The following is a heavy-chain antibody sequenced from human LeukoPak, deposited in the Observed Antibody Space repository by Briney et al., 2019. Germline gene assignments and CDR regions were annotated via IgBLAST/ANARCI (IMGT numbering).Heavy chain of an antibody. CDR1: GYTFTSYY. V-gene: IGHV1-46*01. CDR3: ARQGPFLGDY. D-gene: IGHD3-3*01. Sequence: AASVNVSCKASGYTFTSYYMHWVRQAPGQGLEWMGIINPSGGSTSYAQKFQGRVTMTRDTSTSTVYMELSSLRSEDAAVYYCARQGPFLGDYWGQGTLVTVSS. J-gene: IGHJ4*02. CDR2: INPSGGST.